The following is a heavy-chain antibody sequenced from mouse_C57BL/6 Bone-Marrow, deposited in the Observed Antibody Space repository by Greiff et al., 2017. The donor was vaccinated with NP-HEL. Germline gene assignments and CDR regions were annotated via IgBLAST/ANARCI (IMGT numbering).Heavy chain of an antibody. CDR1: GFTFSDYG. V-gene: IGHV5-17*01. CDR3: ARSYYEYDGWFAY. CDR2: ISSGSSTI. Sequence: EVQLVESGGGLVKPGGSLKLSCAASGFTFSDYGMHWVRQAPEKGLEWVAYISSGSSTIYYADTVKGRFTISRDNAKNTLVLQMTNLRSEDTAMYYCARSYYEYDGWFAYWGQGTLVTVSA. J-gene: IGHJ3*01. D-gene: IGHD2-4*01.